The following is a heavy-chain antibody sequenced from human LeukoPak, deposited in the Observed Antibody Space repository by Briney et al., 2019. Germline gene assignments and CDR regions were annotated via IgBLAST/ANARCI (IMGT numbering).Heavy chain of an antibody. CDR3: ARGSVRGEFDP. CDR1: GGSISTYY. D-gene: IGHD3-10*01. Sequence: SETLSHTCTLSGGSISTYYYSWVRQPPGKGLEWIGYIYYTGSTDYNPSLKSRVTMSVDTSKNQFSLKLSSVTAADTAVYSCARGSVRGEFDPWGQGTLVTVSS. CDR2: IYYTGST. J-gene: IGHJ5*02. V-gene: IGHV4-59*01.